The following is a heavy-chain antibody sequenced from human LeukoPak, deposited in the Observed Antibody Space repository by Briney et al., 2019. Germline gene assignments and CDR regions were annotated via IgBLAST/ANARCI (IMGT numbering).Heavy chain of an antibody. V-gene: IGHV1-18*01. J-gene: IGHJ4*02. CDR1: GYTFTNYG. CDR3: ARGPRVVAATPTDY. CDR2: ISAYNGNT. D-gene: IGHD2-15*01. Sequence: ASVKVSCKASGYTFTNYGISWVRQAPGQGLEWMGWISAYNGNTNYAQKLQGRVTMTTDTSTSTAYMELRSLRSDDTAVYYCARGPRVVAATPTDYWGQGTLVTVSS.